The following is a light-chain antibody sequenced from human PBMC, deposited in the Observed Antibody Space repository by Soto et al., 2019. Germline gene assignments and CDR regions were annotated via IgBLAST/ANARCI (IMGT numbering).Light chain of an antibody. CDR1: SSDVGGYNY. Sequence: QSVLTQPRSVSGSPGQSVTISCTGTSSDVGGYNYVSWYQQHPGKAPKFMIYDVTKRPSGVPDRFSGSKSGNTASLTISGLQTEDEADYYCCSYAGRYVLFGGGTKVTVL. CDR2: DVT. CDR3: CSYAGRYVL. J-gene: IGLJ2*01. V-gene: IGLV2-11*01.